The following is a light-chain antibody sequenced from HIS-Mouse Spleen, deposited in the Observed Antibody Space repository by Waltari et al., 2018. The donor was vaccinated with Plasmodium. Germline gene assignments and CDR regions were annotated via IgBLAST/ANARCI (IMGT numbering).Light chain of an antibody. J-gene: IGLJ3*02. CDR3: YSTDSSGNHRV. CDR2: EDS. CDR1: ALPKTY. Sequence: SYELTQPPSVSVSPGQTARITCSGDALPKTYAYWYQQKSGQAPVLVTYEDSKRPSGLPERFSGASSGTMATLTISGAQVEDEADYYCYSTDSSGNHRVFGGGTKLTVL. V-gene: IGLV3-10*01.